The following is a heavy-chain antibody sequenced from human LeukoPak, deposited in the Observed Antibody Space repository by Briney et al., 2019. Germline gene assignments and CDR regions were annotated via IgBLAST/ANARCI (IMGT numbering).Heavy chain of an antibody. V-gene: IGHV4-61*02. Sequence: PSQTLSLTCTVSGGSISSGSYYWSWIRQPAGKGLEWIGRIYTSGSTNYNPSLKRRVTISVDTSKNQFSLKLSSVTAADTAVYYCASTVVKGVGFDYWGQGTLVTVSS. CDR2: IYTSGST. D-gene: IGHD4-23*01. J-gene: IGHJ4*02. CDR3: ASTVVKGVGFDY. CDR1: GGSISSGSYY.